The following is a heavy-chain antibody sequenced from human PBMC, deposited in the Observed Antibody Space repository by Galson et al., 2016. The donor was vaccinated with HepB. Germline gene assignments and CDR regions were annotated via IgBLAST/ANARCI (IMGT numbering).Heavy chain of an antibody. D-gene: IGHD3-16*01. CDR2: IRSKTHSSAT. J-gene: IGHJ4*02. Sequence: SLRLSCAGSGFIFSGSVMHWVRQASGKGLEWVGRIRSKTHSSATAYATSVEGRFTISRDDSKNTTYLLMNSLKTEDTAVYYCSSRDSTHYGVDYWGLGTLVIVSS. V-gene: IGHV3-73*01. CDR1: GFIFSGSV. CDR3: SSRDSTHYGVDY.